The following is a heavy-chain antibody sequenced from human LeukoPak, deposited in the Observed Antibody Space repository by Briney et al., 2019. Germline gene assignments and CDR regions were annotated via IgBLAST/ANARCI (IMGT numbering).Heavy chain of an antibody. V-gene: IGHV4-4*02. Sequence: SGTLSLTCAVSGGSISSSNWWRWVRPPPGKGLEWIGEIYHSGSTNYNPSLKSRVTISVDNSKNQFSLKLSTLTAADTAVYYCERAAQFSFDYWGQGAMVTVSS. CDR2: IYHSGST. CDR1: GGSISSSNW. J-gene: IGHJ4*02. CDR3: ERAAQFSFDY.